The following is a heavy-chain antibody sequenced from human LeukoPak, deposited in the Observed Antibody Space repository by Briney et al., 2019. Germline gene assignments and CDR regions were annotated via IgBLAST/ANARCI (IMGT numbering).Heavy chain of an antibody. V-gene: IGHV3-21*01. CDR2: ISSRSTSI. Sequence: PGGSLRLSCAASGFTFSTYDMNWVRQAPGKELEWVSSISSRSTSIHYADSVKGRFTISRDNAKNSLYLQMNSLRAEDTAVYWCARDYIAYDPLDYWGQGTLVTVSS. J-gene: IGHJ4*02. CDR3: ARDYIAYDPLDY. D-gene: IGHD3-3*01. CDR1: GFTFSTYD.